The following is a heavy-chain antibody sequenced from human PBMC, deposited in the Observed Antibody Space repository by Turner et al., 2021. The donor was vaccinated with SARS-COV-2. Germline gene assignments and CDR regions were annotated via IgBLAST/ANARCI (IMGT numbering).Heavy chain of an antibody. CDR2: KNRDGRRT. J-gene: IGHJ6*03. CDR1: GFTLSSYW. V-gene: IGHV3-74*01. CDR3: ARAGSAGYQLLYRKRSYYYYYMDV. Sequence: EVQLVESGGGLVRPGGSLRLACSASGFTLSSYWMDSVRQAPGKERVWGARKNRDGRRTSYANTVKGRCTKYRDNAKNRLYLKMNSLREEDTAVYNCARAGSAGYQLLYRKRSYYYYYMDVWGKGTTVTVSS. D-gene: IGHD2-2*02.